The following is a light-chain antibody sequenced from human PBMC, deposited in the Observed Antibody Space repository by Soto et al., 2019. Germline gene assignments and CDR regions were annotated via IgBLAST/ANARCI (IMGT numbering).Light chain of an antibody. CDR1: QDIRNF. CDR2: DTS. J-gene: IGKJ4*01. V-gene: IGKV1-33*01. CDR3: QQYDNRLT. Sequence: GDRVTITCQASQDIRNFLNWYQQKPGKAPKLLIYDTSNLETGVPSRFSGSGSGTDFTFTISSLQPGDIATYYCQQYDNRLTFGGGTKVEIK.